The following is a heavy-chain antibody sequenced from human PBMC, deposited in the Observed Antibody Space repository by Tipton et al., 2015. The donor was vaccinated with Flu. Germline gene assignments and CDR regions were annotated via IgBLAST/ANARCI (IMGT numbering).Heavy chain of an antibody. Sequence: TLSLTCAVSGYSISTGYYWGWIRQPPGKGLEWIATISHSGSTYYKPSLKSRVTISVDTSKNQFSLKVRSLTAADTAVYYCARQSTLWYFDFWGRGTLVTVSS. CDR3: ARQSTLWYFDF. D-gene: IGHD5/OR15-5a*01. CDR2: ISHSGST. V-gene: IGHV4-38-2*01. J-gene: IGHJ2*01. CDR1: GYSISTGYY.